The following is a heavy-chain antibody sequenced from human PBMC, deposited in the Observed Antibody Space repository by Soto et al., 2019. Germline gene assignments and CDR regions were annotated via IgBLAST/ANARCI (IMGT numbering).Heavy chain of an antibody. D-gene: IGHD3-3*01. Sequence: QVQLVESGGGVVQPGRSLRLSCAASGFTFSSYGMHWVRQAPGKGLEWVAVIWYDGSNKYYADSVKGRFTISRDNSKNTLYLQMSSLRAEDTAVYYCARGRTIFGVAIWTPRRAGYGVDVWGRGTTVTVSS. V-gene: IGHV3-33*01. J-gene: IGHJ6*02. CDR2: IWYDGSNK. CDR1: GFTFSSYG. CDR3: ARGRTIFGVAIWTPRRAGYGVDV.